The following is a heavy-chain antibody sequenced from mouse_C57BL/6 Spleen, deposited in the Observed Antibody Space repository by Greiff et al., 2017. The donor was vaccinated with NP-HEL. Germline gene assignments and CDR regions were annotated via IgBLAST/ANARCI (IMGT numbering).Heavy chain of an antibody. CDR3: ARRGGTFMDY. D-gene: IGHD2-14*01. Sequence: VQLQQPGAELVRPGTSVKLSCKASGYTFTSYWMHWVKQRPGQGLEWIGVIDPSDSYTNYNQKFKGKATLTVDTSSSTAYMQLSSLTSEDSAVYYCARRGGTFMDYWGQGTSVTVSS. V-gene: IGHV1-59*01. J-gene: IGHJ4*01. CDR2: IDPSDSYT. CDR1: GYTFTSYW.